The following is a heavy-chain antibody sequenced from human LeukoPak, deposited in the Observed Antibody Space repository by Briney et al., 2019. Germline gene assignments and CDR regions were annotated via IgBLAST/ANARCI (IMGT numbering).Heavy chain of an antibody. CDR1: GGSISSGGYY. CDR3: AGKMVRGVIPRRNYYYMDV. CDR2: TYYSGST. J-gene: IGHJ6*03. V-gene: IGHV4-31*03. Sequence: SQTLSLTCTVSGGSISSGGYYWSWIRQHPGKGLEWIGYTYYSGSTYYNPSLKSRVTISVDTSKNQFSLKLSSVTAADTAVYYCAGKMVRGVIPRRNYYYMDVWGKGTTVTVSS. D-gene: IGHD3-10*01.